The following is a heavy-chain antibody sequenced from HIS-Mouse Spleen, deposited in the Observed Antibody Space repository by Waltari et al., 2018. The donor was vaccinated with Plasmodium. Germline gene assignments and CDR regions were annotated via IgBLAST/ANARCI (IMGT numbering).Heavy chain of an antibody. CDR3: ASSWYWYFDL. D-gene: IGHD6-13*01. J-gene: IGHJ2*01. Sequence: EVQLVESGGGWVQPGGSLRLSCAASGCTFRSYWMSWVRQAPGKGLEWVANIKQEGSEKYYVDSVKGRFTISRDNAKNSLYLQMNSLGAEDTAVYYCASSWYWYFDLWGRGTLVTVSS. V-gene: IGHV3-7*01. CDR1: GCTFRSYW. CDR2: IKQEGSEK.